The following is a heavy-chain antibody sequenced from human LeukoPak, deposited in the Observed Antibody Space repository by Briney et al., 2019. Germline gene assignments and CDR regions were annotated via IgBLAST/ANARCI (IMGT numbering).Heavy chain of an antibody. Sequence: ASVTVSFKASGYTFTSYDINWARQATGQGLEWMGWMKPHSGDTGYAQRFQGRVTMTRDTSTNTAYLELTSLISDDTAVYYCARYCSGNGRFPSSAAFDFWGQGTMVTVSS. CDR2: MKPHSGDT. CDR1: GYTFTSYD. J-gene: IGHJ3*01. V-gene: IGHV1-8*01. D-gene: IGHD2-15*01. CDR3: ARYCSGNGRFPSSAAFDF.